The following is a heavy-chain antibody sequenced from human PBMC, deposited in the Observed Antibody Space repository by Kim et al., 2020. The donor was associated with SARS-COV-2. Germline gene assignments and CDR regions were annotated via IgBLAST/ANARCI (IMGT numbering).Heavy chain of an antibody. CDR1: GFTFSGHW. J-gene: IGHJ4*02. D-gene: IGHD6-19*01. CDR2: IDPDGSGK. CDR3: ARAYISGYWEFDY. V-gene: IGHV3-7*01. Sequence: GGSLRLSCAASGFTFSGHWMTWVRQAPGKGLEWVANIDPDGSGKYYVDSVKGRFTISRDNAQNSLYLQMNSLRIEDTGIYYCARAYISGYWEFDYWGQGT.